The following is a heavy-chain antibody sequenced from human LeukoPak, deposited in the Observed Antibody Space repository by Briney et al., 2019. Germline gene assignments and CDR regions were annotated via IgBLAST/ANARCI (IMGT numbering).Heavy chain of an antibody. J-gene: IGHJ3*01. CDR1: GFTLRTYA. CDR3: ARDPNGDYIGAFDF. V-gene: IGHV3-23*01. D-gene: IGHD4-17*01. CDR2: IRAGGDTT. Sequence: PGGSLRLSCTASGFTLRTYAMIWVRQAPGKGLEWVSAIRAGGDTTVYADAVRGRFTISRDNSNNALYLQMNELRADDTAVYYSARDPNGDYIGAFDFWGQGTMVTVSS.